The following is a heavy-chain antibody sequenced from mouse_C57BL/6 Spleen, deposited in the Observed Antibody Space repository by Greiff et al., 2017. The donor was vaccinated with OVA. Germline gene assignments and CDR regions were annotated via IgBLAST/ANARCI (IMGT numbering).Heavy chain of an antibody. CDR1: GYTFTDYE. CDR2: IDPETGGT. Sequence: QVHVKQSGAELVRPGASVTLSCKASGYTFTDYEMHWVKQTPVHGLEWIGAIDPETGGTAYNQKFKGKAILTADKSSSTAYMELRSLTSEDSAVYYCTRRVYYGNYVKYFDVWGTGTTVTVSS. V-gene: IGHV1-15*01. D-gene: IGHD2-1*01. J-gene: IGHJ1*03. CDR3: TRRVYYGNYVKYFDV.